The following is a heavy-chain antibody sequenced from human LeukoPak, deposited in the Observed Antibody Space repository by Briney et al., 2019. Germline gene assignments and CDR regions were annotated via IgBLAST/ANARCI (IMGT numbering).Heavy chain of an antibody. D-gene: IGHD2-15*01. V-gene: IGHV4-39*01. CDR3: ARLCSGGRCEGNFDL. Sequence: SETLSLTCSVSGGSISSSTYYWGWIRQPPGKGLEWIGSVYYRGSTHYNPSLKSRVIISVDTSKNQFSLKLSSVTAADTAVFYCARLCSGGRCEGNFDLWGQGTLVTVSS. CDR2: VYYRGST. J-gene: IGHJ4*02. CDR1: GGSISSSTYY.